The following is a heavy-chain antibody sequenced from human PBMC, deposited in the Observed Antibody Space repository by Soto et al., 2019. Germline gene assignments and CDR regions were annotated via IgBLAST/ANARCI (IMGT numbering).Heavy chain of an antibody. CDR2: INHSGST. J-gene: IGHJ4*02. CDR3: ARSQALEMATIDY. CDR1: GGSFSGYY. D-gene: IGHD5-12*01. V-gene: IGHV4-34*01. Sequence: SETLSLTCAVYGGSFSGYYWSWIRQPPGKGLEWIGEINHSGSTNYNPSLKSRVTISVDTSKNQFSLKLSSVTAADTAVYYCARSQALEMATIDYWGQGTLVTVSS.